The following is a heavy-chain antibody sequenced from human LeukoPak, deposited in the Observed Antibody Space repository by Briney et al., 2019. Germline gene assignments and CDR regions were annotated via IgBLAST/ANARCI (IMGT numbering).Heavy chain of an antibody. D-gene: IGHD6-13*01. V-gene: IGHV3-43*01. J-gene: IGHJ4*02. Sequence: GGSLRLSCAASGFIFGDYAMPWVRHPPGKGLEWVSFISWNGGSTYYTDSVKGRFTISRDNSKNSLYLQMNSLTTEDTAFYYXAXDMXYSSNWYPYDYWGRGTLVTVSS. CDR1: GFIFGDYA. CDR2: ISWNGGST. CDR3: AXDMXYSSNWYPYDY.